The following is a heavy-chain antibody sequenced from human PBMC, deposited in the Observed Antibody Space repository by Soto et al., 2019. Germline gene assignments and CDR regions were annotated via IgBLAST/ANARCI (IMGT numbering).Heavy chain of an antibody. CDR2: IYPGDSDT. V-gene: IGHV5-51*01. D-gene: IGHD6-13*01. Sequence: PGESLKISCKGSGYSFTSYWIGWVRQMPGKGLEWMGIIYPGDSDTRYSPSFQGQVTISADKSISTAYLQWSSLKASDTAMYYCARQGFGSSWFYYYGMDVWGQGTTVTVSS. CDR3: ARQGFGSSWFYYYGMDV. CDR1: GYSFTSYW. J-gene: IGHJ6*02.